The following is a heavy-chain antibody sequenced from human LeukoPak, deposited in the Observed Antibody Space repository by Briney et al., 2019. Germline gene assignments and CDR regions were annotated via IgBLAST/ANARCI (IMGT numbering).Heavy chain of an antibody. V-gene: IGHV4-39*07. CDR1: GGSISSSSYY. D-gene: IGHD6-19*01. Sequence: SETLSLTCTVSGGSISSSSYYWGWIRQPPGKGLEWIGSSYYSGSTYYNQSLKSRVTISVDTSKNQFSLKLSSVTAADTAVYYCARAPAKGWYYFDYWGQGTLVTVSS. J-gene: IGHJ4*02. CDR2: SYYSGST. CDR3: ARAPAKGWYYFDY.